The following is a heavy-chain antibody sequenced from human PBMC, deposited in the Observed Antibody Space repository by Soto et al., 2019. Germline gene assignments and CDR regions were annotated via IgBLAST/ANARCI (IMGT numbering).Heavy chain of an antibody. Sequence: EVQLVESGGGLIQPGGSLRLSCAASGFTVSSNYMSWVRQAPGKGLEWVSVIYSGGSTYYADSVKGRFTISRDNSKNTLYLQMNSLRAEDTAVYYCAREKWEPYDYYYYGMDVWGQGTTVTVSS. CDR2: IYSGGST. J-gene: IGHJ6*02. V-gene: IGHV3-53*01. CDR1: GFTVSSNY. D-gene: IGHD1-26*01. CDR3: AREKWEPYDYYYYGMDV.